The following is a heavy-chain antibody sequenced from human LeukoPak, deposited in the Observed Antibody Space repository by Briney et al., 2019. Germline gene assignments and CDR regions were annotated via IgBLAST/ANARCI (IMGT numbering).Heavy chain of an antibody. V-gene: IGHV1-18*01. J-gene: IGHJ4*02. CDR1: GYTFTNFG. D-gene: IGHD6-13*01. CDR2: ISAYNGNT. Sequence: GASVKVSCKASGYTFTNFGITWVRQAPGQGLEWMGWISAYNGNTDYAQKLQGRVTMTTDTSTTTAYMELRSLRSDDTAVYYCARGTSWPPYFFDYWGQGTLVTVSS. CDR3: ARGTSWPPYFFDY.